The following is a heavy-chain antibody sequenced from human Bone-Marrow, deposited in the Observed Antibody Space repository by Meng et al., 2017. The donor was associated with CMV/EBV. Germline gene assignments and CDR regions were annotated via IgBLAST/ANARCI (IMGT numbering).Heavy chain of an antibody. J-gene: IGHJ3*02. CDR2: INHSGSA. CDR3: ARGLGTDAFDI. D-gene: IGHD1-1*01. V-gene: IGHV4-34*01. Sequence: SETLSLTCAVYGGSFSDYYWNWIRQPPGKGLEWIGEINHSGSANYNPSLRGRVTMSVDTSKNQFSLKLSSVTAADTAVYYCARGLGTDAFDIWGQGTMVTVSS. CDR1: GGSFSDYY.